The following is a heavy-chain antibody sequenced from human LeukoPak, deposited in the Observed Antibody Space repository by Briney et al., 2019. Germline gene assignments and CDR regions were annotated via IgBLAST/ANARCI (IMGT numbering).Heavy chain of an antibody. CDR1: GFTVSVSW. V-gene: IGHV3-7*01. D-gene: IGHD5-18*01. CDR3: ARYGSYGSYFDY. Sequence: PGPSLRLSRAASGFTVSVSWMRWVRHAPGGWMEWVANIKEDGSEKYYVDSVKGRFTIFRDNAKNSLYLQMNSLSAEDTAVYYCARYGSYGSYFDYWGQGTLVTVSS. CDR2: IKEDGSEK. J-gene: IGHJ4*02.